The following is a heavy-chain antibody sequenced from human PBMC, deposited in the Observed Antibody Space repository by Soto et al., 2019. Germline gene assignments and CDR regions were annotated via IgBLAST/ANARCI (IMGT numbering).Heavy chain of an antibody. CDR3: ARGPYSSGYPHGY. V-gene: IGHV1-69*02. Sequence: GASVKVSCKASGGTFSSYTISWVRQAPGQGLEWMGRIIPILGIANYAQKFQGRVTITADKSTSTAYMELSSLRSEDTAVYYCARGPYSSGYPHGYWGQGTLVTVSS. CDR1: GGTFSSYT. J-gene: IGHJ4*02. CDR2: IIPILGIA. D-gene: IGHD3-22*01.